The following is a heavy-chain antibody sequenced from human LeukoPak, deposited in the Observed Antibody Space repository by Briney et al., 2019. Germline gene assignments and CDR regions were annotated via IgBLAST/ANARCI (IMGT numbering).Heavy chain of an antibody. D-gene: IGHD7-27*01. CDR2: IYPGDSDT. J-gene: IGHJ3*02. CDR3: ARQTSGDSDAFDI. V-gene: IGHV5-51*01. Sequence: GESPKISCKGSGYSFTSYWIGWVRQMPGKGLEWMGIIYPGDSDTRYSPSFQGQVTISADKSISTAYLQWSSLKASDTAIYYCARQTSGDSDAFDIWGQGTMVTVSS. CDR1: GYSFTSYW.